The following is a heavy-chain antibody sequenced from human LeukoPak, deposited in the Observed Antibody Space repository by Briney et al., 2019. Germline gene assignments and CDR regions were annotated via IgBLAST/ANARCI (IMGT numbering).Heavy chain of an antibody. Sequence: SVKVSCKASGYTFTSYGLSWVRQPPGQGLEWMGWISGYNGNTKYAQKLQGRVSMTTDTSTSTAYMELRTLRSDDTAVYYCARTPTVTVGYYYYGMDVWGQGTTVTVSS. J-gene: IGHJ6*02. CDR3: ARTPTVTVGYYYYGMDV. V-gene: IGHV1-18*01. CDR1: GYTFTSYG. CDR2: ISGYNGNT. D-gene: IGHD4-17*01.